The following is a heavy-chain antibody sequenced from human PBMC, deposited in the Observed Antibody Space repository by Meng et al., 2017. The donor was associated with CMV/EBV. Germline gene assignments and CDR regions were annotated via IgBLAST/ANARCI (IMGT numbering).Heavy chain of an antibody. J-gene: IGHJ4*02. CDR1: GGSFSGYD. CDR3: ARGRGFWSGKPTPSFDY. Sequence: GSLRLSCAVYGGSFSGYDWTWIRQSPGKGLEWIGEINHSGSTNYNPSLKSRVTISVDTSKNQFSLKLSSVTAADTAVYYCARGRGFWSGKPTPSFDYWGQGTLVTVSS. CDR2: INHSGST. V-gene: IGHV4-34*01. D-gene: IGHD3-3*01.